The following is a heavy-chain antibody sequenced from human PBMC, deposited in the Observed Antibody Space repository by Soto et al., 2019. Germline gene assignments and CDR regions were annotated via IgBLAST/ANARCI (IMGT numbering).Heavy chain of an antibody. CDR1: GFTFSSYA. CDR2: ITGSGVST. Sequence: GGSLRLSCAASGFTFSSYAMNWVRQAPGKGLEWVSAITGSGVSTYHADSVKGRFTISRDNSKNTLYLQMNSLRAEDTAIYYRATPPGDSPYYYYYGMDVWGQGTTVTVSS. D-gene: IGHD4-17*01. J-gene: IGHJ6*02. CDR3: ATPPGDSPYYYYYGMDV. V-gene: IGHV3-23*01.